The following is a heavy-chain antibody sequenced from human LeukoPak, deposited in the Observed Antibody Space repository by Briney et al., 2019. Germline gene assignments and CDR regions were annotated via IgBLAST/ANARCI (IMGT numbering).Heavy chain of an antibody. V-gene: IGHV3-23*01. CDR1: GFTFSSYA. D-gene: IGHD6-19*01. CDR3: AKVAFSQGYSSGPGDYFDY. J-gene: IGHJ4*02. CDR2: ISGSGGST. Sequence: GGSLRLSCAASGFTFSSYAMSWVRQAPGKGLEWVSAISGSGGSTYYADSVKGRLTISRDNSKNTLYLQMNSLRAEDTAVYYCAKVAFSQGYSSGPGDYFDYWGQGTLVTVSS.